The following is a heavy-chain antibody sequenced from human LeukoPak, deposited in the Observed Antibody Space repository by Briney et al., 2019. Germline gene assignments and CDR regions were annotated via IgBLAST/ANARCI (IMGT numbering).Heavy chain of an antibody. CDR1: GFTFSSYA. Sequence: PGGSLRLSCAASGFTFSSYAVSWVRQAPGKGLQWVSGITGSAGSTYYADSVKGRFTISRDNSKNTLYLQMSSLRVDDTAVYYCARVGYHSGWYEYWGQGTLVTVSS. CDR2: ITGSAGST. CDR3: ARVGYHSGWYEY. J-gene: IGHJ4*02. D-gene: IGHD6-19*01. V-gene: IGHV3-23*01.